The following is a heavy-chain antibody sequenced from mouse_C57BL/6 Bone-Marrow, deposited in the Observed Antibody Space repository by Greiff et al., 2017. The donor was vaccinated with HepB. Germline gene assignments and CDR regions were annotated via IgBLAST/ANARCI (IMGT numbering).Heavy chain of an antibody. CDR1: GFNIKDDY. CDR2: IDPENGDT. Sequence: VHVKQSGAELVRPGASVKLSCTASGFNIKDDYMHWVKQRPEQGLEWIGWIDPENGDTEYASKFQGKATITADTSSNTAYLQLSSLTSEDTAVYYCTTGITTSCFDYWGQGTTLTVSS. CDR3: TTGITTSCFDY. V-gene: IGHV14-4*01. D-gene: IGHD2-4*01. J-gene: IGHJ2*01.